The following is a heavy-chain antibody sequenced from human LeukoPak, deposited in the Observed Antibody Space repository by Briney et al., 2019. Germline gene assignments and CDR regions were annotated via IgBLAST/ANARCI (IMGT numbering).Heavy chain of an antibody. CDR2: IYYSGST. CDR3: ARHYGP. J-gene: IGHJ4*02. D-gene: IGHD3-10*01. V-gene: IGHV4-39*01. Sequence: WVRQPPGTGLEWIGSIYYSGSTYYNPFLKSRVTISVDTSKNQFSLKLNSVTATDTAVYYCARHYGPWGQGTLVTVSS.